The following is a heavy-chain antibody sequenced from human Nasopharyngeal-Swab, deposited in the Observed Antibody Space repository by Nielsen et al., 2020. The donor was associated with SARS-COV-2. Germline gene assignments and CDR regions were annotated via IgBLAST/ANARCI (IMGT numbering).Heavy chain of an antibody. J-gene: IGHJ5*02. D-gene: IGHD6-6*01. CDR3: ARVSSSSTTNWFDP. CDR2: ISYDGSNK. V-gene: IGHV3-30*03. Sequence: WIRQPPGKGLEWVAVISYDGSNKYYADSVKGRFTISRDNSKSTLYLQMNSLRAEDTAVYYCARVSSSSTTNWFDPWGQGTLVTVSS.